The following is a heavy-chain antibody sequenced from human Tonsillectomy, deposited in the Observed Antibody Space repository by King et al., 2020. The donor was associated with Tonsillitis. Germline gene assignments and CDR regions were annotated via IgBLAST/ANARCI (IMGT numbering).Heavy chain of an antibody. CDR1: GGSFSGYY. CDR2: INHSGSN. Sequence: VQLQQCGAGLLKPSETLSLTCSVYGGSFSGYYWSWIRQPPGKGLEWIGEINHSGSNNYNPYLKSRVTISVDTSKNQFSLKLSAVTAAYTAVYYCARGEGKPLDSWGQGTLVTVSS. V-gene: IGHV4-34*01. CDR3: ARGEGKPLDS. J-gene: IGHJ4*02. D-gene: IGHD3-10*01.